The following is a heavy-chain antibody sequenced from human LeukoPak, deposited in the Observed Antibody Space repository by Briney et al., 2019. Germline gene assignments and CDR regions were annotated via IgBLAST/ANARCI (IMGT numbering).Heavy chain of an antibody. D-gene: IGHD2-2*01. CDR2: IIPIVGIA. J-gene: IGHJ6*02. CDR3: AREARFPRDIVVVPAAFYYYYYYGMDV. CDR1: GGTFSSYA. V-gene: IGHV1-69*04. Sequence: SVKVSCKASGGTFSSYAISWVRQAPGQGLEWMGTIIPIVGIANYAQKFQGRVTITADKSTSTAYMELSSLISDDTAVYYCAREARFPRDIVVVPAAFYYYYYYGMDVWGQGTTVTVSS.